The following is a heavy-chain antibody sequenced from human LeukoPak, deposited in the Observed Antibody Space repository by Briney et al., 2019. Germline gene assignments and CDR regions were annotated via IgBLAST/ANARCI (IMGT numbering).Heavy chain of an antibody. V-gene: IGHV4-38-2*01. D-gene: IGHD3-3*01. Sequence: SETLSLTCAVSGYSISSGYYWGWIRQPPGKGLEWIGSIYHSGSTYYNPSLKSRVTISVDTSKNQFSLKLSSVTAADTAVYYCARRTISGVADAFDIWGQGTMVTVSS. CDR3: ARRTISGVADAFDI. CDR1: GYSISSGYY. CDR2: IYHSGST. J-gene: IGHJ3*02.